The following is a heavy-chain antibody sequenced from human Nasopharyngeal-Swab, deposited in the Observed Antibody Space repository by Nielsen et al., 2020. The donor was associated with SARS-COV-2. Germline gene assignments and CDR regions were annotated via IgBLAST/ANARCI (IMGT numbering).Heavy chain of an antibody. J-gene: IGHJ5*02. V-gene: IGHV1-24*01. CDR3: ATGAVVAATGWFDP. CDR2: FDPGDGET. D-gene: IGHD2-15*01. Sequence: ASVKVSCKVSGYTLTEVSMHWWRQAPGKGLEWVGGFDPGDGETIYAQKFQGRVTMTEDTSTDTAYMELSSLRSEDTAVYYCATGAVVAATGWFDPWGQGTLVTVSS. CDR1: GYTLTEVS.